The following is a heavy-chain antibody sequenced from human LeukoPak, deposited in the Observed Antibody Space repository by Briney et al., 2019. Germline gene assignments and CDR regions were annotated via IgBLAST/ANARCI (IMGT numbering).Heavy chain of an antibody. V-gene: IGHV3-30*04. CDR3: ARGYCTSSSCYNDY. J-gene: IGHJ4*02. D-gene: IGHD2-2*02. Sequence: GGSLRLSCTASGFTFSSYAFHWVRQAPGKGLEWVATMSFDVNNKYYADSVRGRFTISRDNSKNTLYLQMNSLGAEDTAVYSCARGYCTSSSCYNDYWGQGTLVTVSS. CDR1: GFTFSSYA. CDR2: MSFDVNNK.